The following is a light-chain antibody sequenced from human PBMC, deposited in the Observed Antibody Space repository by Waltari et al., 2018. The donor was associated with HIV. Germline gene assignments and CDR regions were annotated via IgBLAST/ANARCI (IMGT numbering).Light chain of an antibody. CDR1: SSNIGSNT. Sequence: QSVLNQSPSASGTPGQRVIISCSGSSSNIGSNTVNWYQQFPGTAPKLLIYSYGQRPSGVPERFSGSKSATSASLAIGGLRSEDEADYYCATWDDSLNAWVFGGGTKLTVL. CDR3: ATWDDSLNAWV. J-gene: IGLJ3*02. V-gene: IGLV1-44*01. CDR2: SYG.